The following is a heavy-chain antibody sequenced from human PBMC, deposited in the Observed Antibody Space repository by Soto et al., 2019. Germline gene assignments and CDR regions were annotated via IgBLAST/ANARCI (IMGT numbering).Heavy chain of an antibody. V-gene: IGHV1-3*01. CDR2: INAGNGNT. D-gene: IGHD3-22*01. CDR1: GYTFTSYA. J-gene: IGHJ5*02. CDR3: AREDDSSGYYWRRFDP. Sequence: ASVKVSCKASGYTFTSYAMHWVRQAPGQRLEWMGWINAGNGNTKYSQKFQGRVTITRDTSASTAYMELSSLRSEDTAVYYCAREDDSSGYYWRRFDPWGQGTLVTVSS.